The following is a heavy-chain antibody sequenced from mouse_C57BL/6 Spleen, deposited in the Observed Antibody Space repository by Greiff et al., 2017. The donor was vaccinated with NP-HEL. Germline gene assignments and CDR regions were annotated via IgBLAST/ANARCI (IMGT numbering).Heavy chain of an antibody. CDR2: IDPSDSYT. J-gene: IGHJ1*03. V-gene: IGHV1-69*01. CDR1: GYTFTSYW. D-gene: IGHD2-4*01. CDR3: ASSRLRLGLIWYFDV. Sequence: QVQLQQPGAELVMPGASVKLSCKASGYTFTSYWMHWVKQRPGQGLEWIGEIDPSDSYTNYNQKFKGKSTLTVDKSSSTAYMQLSSLTSEDFAVYYCASSRLRLGLIWYFDVWGTGTTVTVSS.